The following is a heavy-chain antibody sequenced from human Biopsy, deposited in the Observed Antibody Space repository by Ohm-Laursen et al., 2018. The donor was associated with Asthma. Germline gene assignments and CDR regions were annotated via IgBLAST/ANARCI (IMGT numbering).Heavy chain of an antibody. CDR2: INSVFGTT. CDR1: VGTFNTYV. J-gene: IGHJ4*02. CDR3: ARKAGSCISRTCYSLDF. D-gene: IGHD2-2*01. V-gene: IGHV1-69*01. Sequence: SSVKVSCKSLVGTFNTYVIGWVLQAPGHGRGWMGGINSVFGTTTYPQKFQDRVTITADDSTRTVYMELSSLRSEDTAGYYCARKAGSCISRTCYSLDFWGQGTLVTVSS.